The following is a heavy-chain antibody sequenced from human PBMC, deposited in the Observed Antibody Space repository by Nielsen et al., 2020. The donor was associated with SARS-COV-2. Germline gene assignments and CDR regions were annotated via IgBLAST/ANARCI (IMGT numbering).Heavy chain of an antibody. D-gene: IGHD3-22*01. Sequence: GESLKISCAASGFTFSSYAMHWVRQAPGKGPEWVAVISYDGSNKYYADSVKGRFTISRDNSKNTLYLQMNSLRAEDTAVYYCASGGYYDSSGYSDYWGQGTLVTVSS. CDR1: GFTFSSYA. CDR3: ASGGYYDSSGYSDY. J-gene: IGHJ4*02. CDR2: ISYDGSNK. V-gene: IGHV3-30-3*01.